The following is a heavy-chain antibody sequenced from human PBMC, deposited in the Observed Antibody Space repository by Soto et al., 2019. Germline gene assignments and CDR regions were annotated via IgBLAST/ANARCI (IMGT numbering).Heavy chain of an antibody. V-gene: IGHV1-46*01. CDR1: GYTFTSYY. CDR3: ARDEITGTFDY. J-gene: IGHJ4*02. D-gene: IGHD1-7*01. Sequence: RASVKVSCKASGYTFTSYYMHWVRQAPGQGLEWMGIINPSGGSTNYAPKFQGRVTMTRDTSTSTVYMELSSLRSEDTAVYYCARDEITGTFDYWGQGTLVTVS. CDR2: INPSGGST.